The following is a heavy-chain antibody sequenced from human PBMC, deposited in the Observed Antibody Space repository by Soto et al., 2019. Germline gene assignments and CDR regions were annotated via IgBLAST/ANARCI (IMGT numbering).Heavy chain of an antibody. Sequence: GGPVKGSCKASGYTFSRYGFSWGRQAPGQGVEGMGWISAYNGNTNYAQKLQGRVTMTTDTSTSTAYMELRSLRSDDTAVYYCARGHCSSTSCYGPYYYGMDVWGQGTTVTVSS. CDR1: GYTFSRYG. J-gene: IGHJ6*02. CDR2: ISAYNGNT. V-gene: IGHV1-18*01. D-gene: IGHD2-2*01. CDR3: ARGHCSSTSCYGPYYYGMDV.